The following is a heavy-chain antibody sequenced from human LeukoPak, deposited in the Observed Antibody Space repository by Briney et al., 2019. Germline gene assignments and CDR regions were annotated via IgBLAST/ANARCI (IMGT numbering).Heavy chain of an antibody. CDR1: GYTFDDDG. CDR3: ARVFSGSLDC. Sequence: PGGSLRLSCAASGYTFDDDGMSWVRQTPGKGLEWVSGINWNAGSIGYADSVKGRFTISRDNAKNSLYLQMNSLRVEDTSLYYCARVFSGSLDCWGQGTLVTVSS. CDR2: INWNAGSI. J-gene: IGHJ4*02. D-gene: IGHD1-26*01. V-gene: IGHV3-20*04.